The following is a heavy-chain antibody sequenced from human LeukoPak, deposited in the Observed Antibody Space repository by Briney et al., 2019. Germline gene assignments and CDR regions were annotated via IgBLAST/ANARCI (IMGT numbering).Heavy chain of an antibody. D-gene: IGHD4-17*01. CDR3: ARGPVTRFEI. J-gene: IGHJ3*02. CDR2: IYSGGTT. Sequence: GGSLRLSCAASGFIVSSNYMSWVRRAPGKGLEWVSVIYSGGTTYYADSVKGRFTISRDNSNNTLYFQMNSLRAEDTAVYYCARGPVTRFEIWGQGTMVTVSS. V-gene: IGHV3-53*01. CDR1: GFIVSSNY.